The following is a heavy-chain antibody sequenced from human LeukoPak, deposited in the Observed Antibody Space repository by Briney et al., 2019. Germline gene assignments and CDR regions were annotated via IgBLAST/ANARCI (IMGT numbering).Heavy chain of an antibody. CDR1: GGSISSHY. V-gene: IGHV4-59*11. CDR2: IYYSGRT. J-gene: IGHJ6*03. CDR3: AREFNYYYYYMDV. Sequence: SETLSLTCTVSGGSISSHYWSWIRQPPGKGLEWIGYIYYSGRTNYNPSLKSRVTMSVDTSKKQFSLKLSSVTAADTAVYYCAREFNYYYYYMDVWGKGTTVTVSS.